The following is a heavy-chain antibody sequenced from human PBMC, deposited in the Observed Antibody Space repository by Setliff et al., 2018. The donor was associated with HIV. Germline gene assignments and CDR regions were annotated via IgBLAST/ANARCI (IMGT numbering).Heavy chain of an antibody. Sequence: SVKVSCKASGGTLSSYAISWVRQAPGRGLEWMGGIIPIFGTANYAQKFQGRVTITADESTSTAYMGLSSLRSEDTAVYYCASGEDSGSYGEPFDSWGQGTLVTSPQ. CDR1: GGTLSSYA. CDR2: IIPIFGTA. CDR3: ASGEDSGSYGEPFDS. D-gene: IGHD1-26*01. V-gene: IGHV1-69*13. J-gene: IGHJ4*02.